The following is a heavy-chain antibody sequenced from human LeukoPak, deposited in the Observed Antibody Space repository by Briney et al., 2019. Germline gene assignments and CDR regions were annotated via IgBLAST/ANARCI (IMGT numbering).Heavy chain of an antibody. CDR3: AVTGDSKWFDP. J-gene: IGHJ5*02. Sequence: ASVKVSCKASGGTFSSYAISWVRQAPGQGLEWMGRIIPILGIANYAQKFQGRVTITADKSTSTAYMELSSLRSEDTAVYYCAVTGDSKWFDPWGQGTLVTVSS. D-gene: IGHD7-27*01. CDR2: IIPILGIA. CDR1: GGTFSSYA. V-gene: IGHV1-69*04.